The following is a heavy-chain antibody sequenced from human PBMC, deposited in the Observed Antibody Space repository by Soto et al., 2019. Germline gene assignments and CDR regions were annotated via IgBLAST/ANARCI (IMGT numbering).Heavy chain of an antibody. J-gene: IGHJ5*02. Sequence: PSETLSLTCAVSGGSISTGGSSWSWIRQPPGKGLEWIGYIFHSGSTYYRSSLKSRVIISLDRSKNQFSLKLNSVTAADTAVYFCARGGRTWFSPWFDPWGQGTLVTVSS. V-gene: IGHV4-30-2*01. CDR1: GGSISTGGSS. D-gene: IGHD6-13*01. CDR3: ARGGRTWFSPWFDP. CDR2: IFHSGST.